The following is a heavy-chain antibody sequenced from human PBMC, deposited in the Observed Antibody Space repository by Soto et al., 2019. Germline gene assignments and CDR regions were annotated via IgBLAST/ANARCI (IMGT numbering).Heavy chain of an antibody. CDR1: GFTFSSYG. V-gene: IGHV3-33*01. Sequence: GGSLRLSCVASGFTFSSYGMHWVRQAPGKGLEWVAVIWYDGSNKYYADSVKGRFTISRDNSKNTLYLQMNSLRAEDTAVYYCARDIVVVVAATYPNYGMDVWGQGTTVTVSS. CDR2: IWYDGSNK. J-gene: IGHJ6*02. D-gene: IGHD2-15*01. CDR3: ARDIVVVVAATYPNYGMDV.